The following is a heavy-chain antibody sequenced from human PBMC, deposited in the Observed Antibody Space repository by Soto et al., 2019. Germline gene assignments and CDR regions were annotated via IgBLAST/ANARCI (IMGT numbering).Heavy chain of an antibody. CDR2: INPGGGST. CDR3: VRNSYFFGSDY. J-gene: IGHJ4*02. V-gene: IGHV1-46*03. CDR1: GYTFTNYH. D-gene: IGHD3-3*01. Sequence: QVQLVQSGAEVKKPGASVKVSCKASGYTFTNYHIHWVRQAPGQGLEWIGKINPGGGSTSYAQKFQGRVPVTRDTSTSTVYMELSSLRSEDTAVYSCVRNSYFFGSDYWGQGTLVTVSS.